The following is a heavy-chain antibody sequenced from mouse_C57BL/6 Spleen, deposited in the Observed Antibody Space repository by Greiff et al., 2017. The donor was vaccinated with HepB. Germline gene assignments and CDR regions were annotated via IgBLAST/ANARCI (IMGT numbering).Heavy chain of an antibody. D-gene: IGHD1-1*01. V-gene: IGHV1-55*01. J-gene: IGHJ1*03. CDR3: ARCPDYDCSSYWYFGV. CDR1: GYNFTSYW. Sequence: QVQLQQPGAELVKPGASVKMSCKASGYNFTSYWITWVKQRPGQGLEWIGDIYPGSGRTNYNAKFKSKATLTADPSASTAYMQRSSLTSEDSAVYYCARCPDYDCSSYWYFGVWGTGTTVTVSS. CDR2: IYPGSGRT.